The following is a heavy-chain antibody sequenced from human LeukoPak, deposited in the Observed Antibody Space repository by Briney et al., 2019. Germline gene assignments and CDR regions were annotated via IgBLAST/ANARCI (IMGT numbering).Heavy chain of an antibody. J-gene: IGHJ4*02. CDR3: VTRDSSGYFYND. CDR1: GFTFSNYA. D-gene: IGHD3-22*01. V-gene: IGHV3-64D*06. CDR2: ISSDGGGT. Sequence: GGSLRLSCSASGFTFSNYAMHWVRQAPGKGLEYVSSISSDGGGTYYAGSVKGRFTISRDNSKNTLSLKMSSLRAEDTAVYYCVTRDSSGYFYNDWGQGTLVTVSS.